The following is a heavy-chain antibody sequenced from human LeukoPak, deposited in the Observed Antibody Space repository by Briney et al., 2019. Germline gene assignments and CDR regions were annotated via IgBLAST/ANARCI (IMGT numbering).Heavy chain of an antibody. J-gene: IGHJ4*02. CDR1: GFTFNNYA. CDR2: ISSGGST. CDR3: AKDTYSSSPYYFDY. D-gene: IGHD6-6*01. Sequence: GGSLRLSCAAAGFTFNNYAMSWVRQAPGEGLKWVSGISSGGSTYYADSVKGRFTISRDNSKNTLFLQMNSLRAEDAAVYYCAKDTYSSSPYYFDYWGQGTLVTVSS. V-gene: IGHV3-23*01.